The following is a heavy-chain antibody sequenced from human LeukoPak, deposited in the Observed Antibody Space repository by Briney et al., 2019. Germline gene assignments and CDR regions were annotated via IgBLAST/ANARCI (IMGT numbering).Heavy chain of an antibody. D-gene: IGHD3-22*01. V-gene: IGHV1-69*13. J-gene: IGHJ4*02. CDR3: ARTRDDSSGPPFDY. CDR2: IIPIFGTA. CDR1: GGTFSSYA. Sequence: ASVKVSCKASGGTFSSYAISWVRQAPGQGLEWMGGIIPIFGTANYAQKFQGRVTITADESTSTAYMELSSLRSEDTAAYYCARTRDDSSGPPFDYWGQGTLVTVSS.